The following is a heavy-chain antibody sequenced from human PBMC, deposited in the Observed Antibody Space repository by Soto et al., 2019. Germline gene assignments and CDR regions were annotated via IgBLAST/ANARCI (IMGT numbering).Heavy chain of an antibody. J-gene: IGHJ3*02. D-gene: IGHD3-16*01. V-gene: IGHV3-48*01. CDR3: ARGPYDYIWGSYDYAFDI. CDR2: ISSSSSTI. Sequence: GGSLRLSCAASGFTFSSYSMNWVRQAPGKGLEWVSYISSSSSTIYYADSVKGRFTISRDNAKNSLYLQMNSLRAEDTAVYYCARGPYDYIWGSYDYAFDIWGQGTMVTVSS. CDR1: GFTFSSYS.